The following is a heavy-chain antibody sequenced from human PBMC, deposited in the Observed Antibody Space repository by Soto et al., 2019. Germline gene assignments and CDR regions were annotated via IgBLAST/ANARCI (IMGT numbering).Heavy chain of an antibody. V-gene: IGHV1-8*01. CDR1: GYTFTSYD. Sequence: ASVKVSCKASGYTFTSYDINWVRQATGQGLEWMGWMNPNSGNTGYAQKFQGRVTMTRNTSISTAYMELSSLRSEDTAVYYCARSRVDTSLVGDYFDYWGQGTLVTVSS. J-gene: IGHJ4*02. CDR2: MNPNSGNT. CDR3: ARSRVDTSLVGDYFDY. D-gene: IGHD5-18*01.